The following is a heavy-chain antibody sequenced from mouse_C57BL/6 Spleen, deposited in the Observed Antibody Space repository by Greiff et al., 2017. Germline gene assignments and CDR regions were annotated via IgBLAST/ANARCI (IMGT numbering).Heavy chain of an antibody. CDR2: LYPGDGDT. J-gene: IGHJ2*01. CDR3: ARSGSYYFDY. CDR1: GYAFSSSW. D-gene: IGHD3-1*01. V-gene: IGHV1-82*01. Sequence: VQLQQSGPELVKPGASVKISCKASGYAFSSSWMNWVKQRPGKGLEWIGRLYPGDGDTNYNGKFKGKATLTADKSSSTAYMQLSSLTSEDSAVYFCARSGSYYFDYWGQGTTLTVSS.